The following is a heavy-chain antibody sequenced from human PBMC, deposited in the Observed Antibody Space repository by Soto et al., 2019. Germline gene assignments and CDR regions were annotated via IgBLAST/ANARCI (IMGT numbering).Heavy chain of an antibody. CDR1: GGSISSGGYY. V-gene: IGHV4-31*03. CDR3: ARAASGYGSYYYYGMDV. J-gene: IGHJ6*02. Sequence: QVQLQESGPGLVKPSQTLSLTCTVSGGSISSGGYYWSWIRQHPGKGLEWIGYFYYSGSTYYNPSLKSRVTISVDTSKNQFSLKLSSVTAADTAVYYCARAASGYGSYYYYGMDVWGQGTTVTVSS. D-gene: IGHD5-12*01. CDR2: FYYSGST.